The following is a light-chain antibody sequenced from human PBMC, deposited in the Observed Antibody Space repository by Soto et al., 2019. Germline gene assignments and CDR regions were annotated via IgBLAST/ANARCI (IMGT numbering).Light chain of an antibody. CDR3: GSYTTSSNYV. J-gene: IGLJ1*01. CDR2: DVS. CDR1: SSDVGAYNY. Sequence: QSVLTQPGSVSGSPGQSITISCTGTSSDVGAYNYVSWYQQHPGKAPKLMIYDVSHRPSGVSHRFSGSKSGNTASLTISGLQAEDEADYYCGSYTTSSNYVFGTGTKLTVL. V-gene: IGLV2-14*01.